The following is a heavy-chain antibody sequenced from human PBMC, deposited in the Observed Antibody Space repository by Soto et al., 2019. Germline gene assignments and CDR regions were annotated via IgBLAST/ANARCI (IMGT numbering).Heavy chain of an antibody. CDR2: ISGSGGST. V-gene: IGHV3-23*01. CDR1: GFTFSSYA. CDR3: VKDSVLRYFDWSGPGWDY. D-gene: IGHD3-9*01. J-gene: IGHJ4*02. Sequence: GGSLRLSCAASGFTFSSYAMSWVRQAPGKGLEWVSAISGSGGSTYYADSVKGRFTISRDNSKNTLYLQMNSLRAEDTAVYYCVKDSVLRYFDWSGPGWDYWGQGTLVTVSS.